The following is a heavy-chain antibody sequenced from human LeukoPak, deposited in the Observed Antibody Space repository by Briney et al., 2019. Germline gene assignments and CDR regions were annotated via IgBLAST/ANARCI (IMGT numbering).Heavy chain of an antibody. CDR1: GGSISSYY. D-gene: IGHD3-9*01. CDR3: AREYDILTGYYLDY. Sequence: SETLSLTCTVSGGSISSYYWSWIRQPAGKGLEWIGRIYTSGSTNYNPSLKSRVTMSVDTSKNQFSLKLSSVTAADTAVYYCAREYDILTGYYLDYRGQGTLVTVSS. V-gene: IGHV4-4*07. J-gene: IGHJ4*02. CDR2: IYTSGST.